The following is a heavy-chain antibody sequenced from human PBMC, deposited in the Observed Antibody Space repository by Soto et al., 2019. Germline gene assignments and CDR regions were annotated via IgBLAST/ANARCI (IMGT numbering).Heavy chain of an antibody. CDR3: AGGVTMVRGGTITPGEAFDI. J-gene: IGHJ3*02. CDR2: IDHSGST. V-gene: IGHV4-4*02. Sequence: QVQLQESGPGLVKPSGTLSLICGVSGGSIRSSNWWSWVRQPPGNGLEWIGEIDHSGSTNYNPSLKSRVTRSVDKSKKQSALKLTSVTAADTAMYYCAGGVTMVRGGTITPGEAFDIWGQGTRVTVSS. D-gene: IGHD3-10*01. CDR1: GGSIRSSNW.